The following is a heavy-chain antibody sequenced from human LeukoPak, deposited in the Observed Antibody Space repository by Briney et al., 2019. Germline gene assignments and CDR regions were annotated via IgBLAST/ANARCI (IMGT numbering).Heavy chain of an antibody. CDR1: GYTFTSYD. CDR2: MNPNSGNT. CDR3: AADGLEIFGVVMGV. J-gene: IGHJ6*04. V-gene: IGHV1-8*01. Sequence: ASVKVSCKASGYTFTSYDINWVRQATGQGLEWMGWMNPNSGNTGYAQKFQGRVTMTRNTSISTAYMELSSLRSEDTAVYYCAADGLEIFGVVMGVWGKGTTVTVSS. D-gene: IGHD3-3*01.